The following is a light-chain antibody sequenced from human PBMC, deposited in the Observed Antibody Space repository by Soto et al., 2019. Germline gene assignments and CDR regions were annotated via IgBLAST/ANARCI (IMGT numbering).Light chain of an antibody. V-gene: IGKV3-15*01. J-gene: IGKJ1*01. CDR1: QGVSSN. Sequence: EIVMTQSPATLSVTPGERATLSCRASQGVSSNLAWYQQKPGQAPTLLIYGASTRATGLPARLSGSGSGTEITLTISSLQSEDFAGYYGHQYNDWPSRTFGHGTKVAIK. CDR2: GAS. CDR3: HQYNDWPSRT.